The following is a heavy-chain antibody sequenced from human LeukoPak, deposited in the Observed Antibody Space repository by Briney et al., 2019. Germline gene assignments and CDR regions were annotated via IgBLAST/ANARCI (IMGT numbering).Heavy chain of an antibody. Sequence: PGGSLRLSCAASGFTFSTFTMNWVRQAPGKGLEWVSYISSSSSTVYYADSVTGRFTISRDNAKNSLYLQMNSLRAEDTAVYYCARNTGTLSVDWGQGTLVTVSS. CDR3: ARNTGTLSVD. CDR1: GFTFSTFT. D-gene: IGHD6-13*01. CDR2: ISSSSSTV. V-gene: IGHV3-48*01. J-gene: IGHJ4*02.